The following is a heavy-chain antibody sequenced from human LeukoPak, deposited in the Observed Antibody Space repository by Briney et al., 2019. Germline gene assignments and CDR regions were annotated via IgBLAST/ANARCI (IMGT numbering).Heavy chain of an antibody. CDR2: IKPDESAT. J-gene: IGHJ4*02. D-gene: IGHD5-24*01. CDR3: ARSGDGYGDYFDY. V-gene: IGHV3-7*01. Sequence: PGGALRLSCAASGFSFRSEWISWLRHTLAKGVEWVADIKPDESATAYVDSVKGRFTISRDNAKNSLFLQMNSLRPEDTSVYYCARSGDGYGDYFDYWGQGTLVTVSS. CDR1: GFSFRSEW.